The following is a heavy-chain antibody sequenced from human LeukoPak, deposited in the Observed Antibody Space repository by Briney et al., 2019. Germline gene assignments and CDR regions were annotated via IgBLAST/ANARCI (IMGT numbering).Heavy chain of an antibody. Sequence: GGSLRLSCAASGFTFSSYAMSWVRQAPGKGLEWVSAISGSGGSTYYADSVKGRFTISRDNSKNTLYLQMNSLRAEDTAVYYCAKDEYLRGAPTVRFVYWGQGTLVTVSS. CDR1: GFTFSSYA. CDR2: ISGSGGST. D-gene: IGHD4-11*01. CDR3: AKDEYLRGAPTVRFVY. J-gene: IGHJ4*02. V-gene: IGHV3-23*01.